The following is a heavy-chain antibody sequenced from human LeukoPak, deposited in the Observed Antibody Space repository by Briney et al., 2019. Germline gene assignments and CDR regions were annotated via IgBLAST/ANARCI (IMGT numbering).Heavy chain of an antibody. J-gene: IGHJ4*02. V-gene: IGHV3-23*01. CDR1: GFTFSSYV. CDR3: ATRGTTATTYFEY. CDR2: ITSSGGNT. Sequence: GGSLRLSCAASGFTFSSYVMSWVRQAPGRGLEWVSTITSSGGNTYYADSVKGRFTISRDNSKNTLHLQMNSLRAEDTAIYYCATRGTTATTYFEYWGQGTLVTVSS. D-gene: IGHD1-1*01.